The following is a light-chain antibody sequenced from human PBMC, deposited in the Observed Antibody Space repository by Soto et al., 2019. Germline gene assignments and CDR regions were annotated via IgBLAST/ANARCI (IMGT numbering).Light chain of an antibody. Sequence: QSVRTQPASVSGSPGQSIAISCTGTIGDVGTYDYVSWYQQHPNRAPKLMIYEVRNRPSGVSNRFSGSKSVNTATLTISGLQAEDEADYYCSSHTITNTRVFGTGTKVTVL. CDR2: EVR. CDR1: IGDVGTYDY. J-gene: IGLJ1*01. CDR3: SSHTITNTRV. V-gene: IGLV2-14*03.